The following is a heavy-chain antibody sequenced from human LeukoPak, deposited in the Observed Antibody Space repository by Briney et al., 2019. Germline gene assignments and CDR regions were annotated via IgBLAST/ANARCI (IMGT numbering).Heavy chain of an antibody. CDR3: AGRPHGMDV. D-gene: IGHD6-6*01. CDR1: GFTFSTYG. CDR2: ISGNGGST. J-gene: IGHJ6*02. V-gene: IGHV3-64*01. Sequence: GGSLRLSCAASGFTFSTYGMHWVRQAPGKGLECVSSISGNGGSTYYANSVKGRFIISRDNSKNTLYLQMGSLRPEDMAVYYCAGRPHGMDVWGQGTTVTVSS.